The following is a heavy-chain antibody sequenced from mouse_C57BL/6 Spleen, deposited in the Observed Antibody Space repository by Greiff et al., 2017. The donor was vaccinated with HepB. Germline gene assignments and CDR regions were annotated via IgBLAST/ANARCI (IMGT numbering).Heavy chain of an antibody. Sequence: VQLQQSGTVLARPGASVKMSCKTSGYTFTSYWMHWVKQRPGQGLEWIGAIYPGNSDTSYNQKFKGKAKLTAGTSASTAYMELSSLTNEDSAVYYCSVYYDYGIIDYWGQGTSVTVSS. J-gene: IGHJ4*01. CDR1: GYTFTSYW. CDR2: IYPGNSDT. V-gene: IGHV1-5*01. CDR3: SVYYDYGIIDY. D-gene: IGHD2-4*01.